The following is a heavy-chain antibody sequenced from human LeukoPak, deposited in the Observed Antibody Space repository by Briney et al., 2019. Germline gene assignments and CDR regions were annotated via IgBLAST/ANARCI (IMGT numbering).Heavy chain of an antibody. V-gene: IGHV1-46*01. CDR3: VTYEILTGSSEFDY. Sequence: ASVKVSCKASGDTFINYYMHWVRQAPGQGLEWMGIINPSGGSVSYAQKFQGRVTMTRDTSTSTVYMDLSSLRSEDPAVYHCVTYEILTGSSEFDYWRQGTLDTVSS. CDR2: INPSGGSV. CDR1: GDTFINYY. J-gene: IGHJ4*02. D-gene: IGHD3-9*01.